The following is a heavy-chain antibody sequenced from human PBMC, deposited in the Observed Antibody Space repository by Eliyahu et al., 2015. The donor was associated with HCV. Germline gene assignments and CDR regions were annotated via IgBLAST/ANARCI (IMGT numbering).Heavy chain of an antibody. D-gene: IGHD6-19*01. CDR2: VTWNNRSL. CDR3: AKTRQVVAGTFDS. Sequence: AASGFSFDDYAMHWVRQAPGKALEWVSGVTWNNRSLGYADSVNGRFTISRDNAKNSLYLQMNGLKPEDTAFYYCAKTRQVVAGTFDSWGQGVLVTVSS. CDR1: GFSFDDYA. V-gene: IGHV3-9*01. J-gene: IGHJ4*02.